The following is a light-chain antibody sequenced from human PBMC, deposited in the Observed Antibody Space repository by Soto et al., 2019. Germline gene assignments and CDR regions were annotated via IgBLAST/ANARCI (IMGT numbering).Light chain of an antibody. CDR1: SSDVGGFNY. V-gene: IGLV2-14*03. Sequence: QSALTQPASVSGSPGQSITISCTGTSSDVGGFNYVSWYQQHPGKVPKLIIYDVTDRPSGISYRFSGSKSGNTASLTISGLQAEDEALYYCSSYTSSSTVVFGGGTK. J-gene: IGLJ2*01. CDR3: SSYTSSSTVV. CDR2: DVT.